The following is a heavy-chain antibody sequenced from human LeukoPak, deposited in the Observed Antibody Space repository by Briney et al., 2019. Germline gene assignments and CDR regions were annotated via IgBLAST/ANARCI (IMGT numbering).Heavy chain of an antibody. CDR1: GDSINSASNS. V-gene: IGHV4-30-4*07. J-gene: IGHJ4*02. Sequence: SETLSLTCTVSGDSINSASNSWNWIRQPPGKGLEWIGYTYYSGNSYYNPSLKTPVTISVDTSKNQFSLRLTSVTAADTAVYYCARGVVNLAYLDNWGRGTLVTVSS. CDR2: TYYSGNS. CDR3: ARGVVNLAYLDN. D-gene: IGHD3-3*01.